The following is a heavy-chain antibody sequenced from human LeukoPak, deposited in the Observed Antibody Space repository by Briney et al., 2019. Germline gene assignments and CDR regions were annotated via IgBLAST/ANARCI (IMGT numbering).Heavy chain of an antibody. CDR1: EFIMRGYA. Sequence: GGYVRLACPASEFIMRGYAMGWVRQAAGKGLEWISTIDKTTYPTFYADSVKGRFTISRDNSKNTLYLQMNSLRTEDTAVYFCAKFEGATIPGWFNDYWGQGILVTVSS. CDR2: IDKTTYPT. D-gene: IGHD6-19*01. J-gene: IGHJ4*02. V-gene: IGHV3-23*05. CDR3: AKFEGATIPGWFNDY.